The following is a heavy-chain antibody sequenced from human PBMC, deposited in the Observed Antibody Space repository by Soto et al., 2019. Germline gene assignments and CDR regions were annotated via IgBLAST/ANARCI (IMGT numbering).Heavy chain of an antibody. V-gene: IGHV1-69*12. Sequence: QVQLVQSGAEVKKPGSSVKVSCKASGGTFSSYAISWVRQAPGQGLEWMGGIIPIFGTANYAQKFQGRVTVTADESTSTAYMELSSLRSEDTAVYYCARKVVGFPRRGDWFDPWGQGTLVTVSS. D-gene: IGHD1-26*01. CDR3: ARKVVGFPRRGDWFDP. CDR1: GGTFSSYA. J-gene: IGHJ5*02. CDR2: IIPIFGTA.